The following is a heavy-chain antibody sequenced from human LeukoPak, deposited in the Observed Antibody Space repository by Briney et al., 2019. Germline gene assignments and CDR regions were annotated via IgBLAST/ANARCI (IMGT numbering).Heavy chain of an antibody. J-gene: IGHJ6*03. CDR2: IRYDGSNK. V-gene: IGHV3-30*02. D-gene: IGHD3-10*01. Sequence: GGSLRLSCAASGFTFSSYGMHWVRQAPGKGLEWVAFIRYDGSNKYYADSVKGRFTISRDNSKNTLYLQMNSLRAEDTAVYYCARDGTRYYYGPYYYMDVWGKGTTVTVSS. CDR1: GFTFSSYG. CDR3: ARDGTRYYYGPYYYMDV.